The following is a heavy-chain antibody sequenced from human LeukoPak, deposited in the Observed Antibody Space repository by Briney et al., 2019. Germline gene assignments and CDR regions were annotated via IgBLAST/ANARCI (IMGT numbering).Heavy chain of an antibody. V-gene: IGHV3-53*01. D-gene: IGHD6-19*01. CDR2: IYSGGST. CDR3: ARGPRGSGLFYYFDY. Sequence: GGSLRLSCAASGFTVSSNYVSWVRQAPGKGLEWVSVIYSGGSTYYADSVKGRFTISRDNSKNTLYLQMNSLRAEDTAVYYCARGPRGSGLFYYFDYWGQGTLVTVSS. J-gene: IGHJ4*02. CDR1: GFTVSSNY.